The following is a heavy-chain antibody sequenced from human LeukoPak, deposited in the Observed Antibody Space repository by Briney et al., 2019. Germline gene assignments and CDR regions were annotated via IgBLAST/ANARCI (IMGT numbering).Heavy chain of an antibody. CDR2: INPSGGST. V-gene: IGHV1-46*01. CDR3: AREGQLVLDY. J-gene: IGHJ4*02. D-gene: IGHD1-1*01. Sequence: ASVKVSCKASGYTFTSYYMHWVRQAPGQGLEWMGIINPSGGSTSYAQKFQGRVTMTRDTSTSTVYMELSRLRSDDTAVYYCAREGQLVLDYWGQGTLVTVSS. CDR1: GYTFTSYY.